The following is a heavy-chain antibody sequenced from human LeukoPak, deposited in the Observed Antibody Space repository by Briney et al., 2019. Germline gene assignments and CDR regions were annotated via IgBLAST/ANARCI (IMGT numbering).Heavy chain of an antibody. D-gene: IGHD6-13*01. CDR1: GFTFSFYG. CDR3: VREGSSWGYYFDY. CDR2: IWYDGSNE. V-gene: IGHV3-33*01. Sequence: GGSLRLSCAASGFTFSFYGMHWVRQAPGKGLEWVASIWYDGSNENYAESVKGRFTISRDSSKNTLYLQMNSLRGEDTGVYYCVREGSSWGYYFDYWGPGTLVTVSS. J-gene: IGHJ4*02.